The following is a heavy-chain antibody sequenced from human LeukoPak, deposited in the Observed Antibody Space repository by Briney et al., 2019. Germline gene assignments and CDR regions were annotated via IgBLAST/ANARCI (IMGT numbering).Heavy chain of an antibody. D-gene: IGHD3-22*01. Sequence: PGGSLRLSCAASGVTFSSYSMHWVRQAPGKGLEWAAVISLDGSDKYYADSVKGRITISRDKSNKTLYLQMNSLGAEDTAVYYCARGRYYYDSSGYYFDYWGQGTLVTVSS. J-gene: IGHJ4*02. V-gene: IGHV3-30*01. CDR1: GVTFSSYS. CDR3: ARGRYYYDSSGYYFDY. CDR2: ISLDGSDK.